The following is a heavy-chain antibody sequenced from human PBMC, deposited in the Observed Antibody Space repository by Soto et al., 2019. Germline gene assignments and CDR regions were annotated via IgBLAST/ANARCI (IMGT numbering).Heavy chain of an antibody. V-gene: IGHV3-21*01. CDR3: ARHLLVTEAYSWAFDI. CDR1: GFTFRSHS. D-gene: IGHD2-2*01. Sequence: EVQLVESGGGLVKPGGSLRLSCAVSGFTFRSHSLTWVRQAPGKGLQWVSSISSTGAYIYYADSVNGRFTISRGSAKNSVYLQMDSLRAEDTAVYYCARHLLVTEAYSWAFDIWGQGTMVTVSS. CDR2: ISSTGAYI. J-gene: IGHJ3*02.